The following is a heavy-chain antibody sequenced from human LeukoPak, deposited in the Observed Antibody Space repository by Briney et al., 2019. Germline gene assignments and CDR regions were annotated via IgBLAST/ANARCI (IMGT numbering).Heavy chain of an antibody. D-gene: IGHD3-10*01. CDR1: GYTFTRYY. Sequence: GASVKVSCKASGYTFTRYYMHWVRQAPGQRLEWMGTINPSDGSASHAQKFQGRATVTWDTSTRTVYMELRSLRPDDTAVYYCAREKVIQYYYGMDVWGQGTTVTVSS. J-gene: IGHJ6*02. CDR2: INPSDGSA. V-gene: IGHV1-46*01. CDR3: AREKVIQYYYGMDV.